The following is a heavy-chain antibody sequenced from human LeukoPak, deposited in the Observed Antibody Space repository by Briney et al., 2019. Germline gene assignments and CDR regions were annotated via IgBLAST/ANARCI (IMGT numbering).Heavy chain of an antibody. Sequence: ASVKVSCKASGYTFTNYGISWVRQAPGQGLEWMGWSSAYNGRTNYAQKFQGRVTMTTGTSTSTAYMELRSLTSDDTAMYYCARGLLTFGGVIGGPQALEYFQHRGQGTLVTVSS. J-gene: IGHJ1*01. CDR3: ARGLLTFGGVIGGPQALEYFQH. CDR2: SSAYNGRT. D-gene: IGHD3-16*02. CDR1: GYTFTNYG. V-gene: IGHV1-18*01.